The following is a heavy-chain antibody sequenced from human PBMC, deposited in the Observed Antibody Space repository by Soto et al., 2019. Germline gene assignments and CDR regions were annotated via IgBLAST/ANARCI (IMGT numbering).Heavy chain of an antibody. D-gene: IGHD5-18*01. CDR2: IYYSGST. V-gene: IGHV4-59*01. CDR3: ASGRGYSYGSFDY. J-gene: IGHJ4*02. Sequence: QVQLQESGPGLVKPSETLSLTCTVSGGSISSYYWSWIRQPPGKGLEWIGYIYYSGSTNYNPSLKSRVTISVDTSKNKFSLKLSSVTAADAAVYYCASGRGYSYGSFDYWGQGTLVTVSS. CDR1: GGSISSYY.